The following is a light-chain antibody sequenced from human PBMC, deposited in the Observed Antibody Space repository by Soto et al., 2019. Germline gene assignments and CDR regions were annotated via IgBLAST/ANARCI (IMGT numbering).Light chain of an antibody. V-gene: IGLV2-8*01. J-gene: IGLJ1*01. CDR1: SSDVGGYNY. Sequence: QSVLTQPPSASGSPGQSVTISCTGTSSDVGGYNYVSWYQQHPGKAPKLMIYEVSKRPSGVPDRFSGSKSGNTASLTVSGLQAEDEADYYCSSYAGSNNLRYVLGTGTKVTVL. CDR2: EVS. CDR3: SSYAGSNNLRYV.